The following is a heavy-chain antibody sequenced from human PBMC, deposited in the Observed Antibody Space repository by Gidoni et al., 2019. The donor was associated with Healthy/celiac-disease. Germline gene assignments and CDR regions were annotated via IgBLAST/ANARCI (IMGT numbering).Heavy chain of an antibody. Sequence: EVQLVESGGGLVKPGGSLRLSCAASGFTFSNAWMSWVRQAPGKGLEWVGRIKSKTDGGTTDYAAPVKGRFTISRDDSKNTLYLQMNSLKTEDTAVYYCTTDLTVSYGIAAAGTGRYWGQGTLVTVSS. J-gene: IGHJ4*02. D-gene: IGHD6-13*01. CDR1: GFTFSNAW. V-gene: IGHV3-15*01. CDR3: TTDLTVSYGIAAAGTGRY. CDR2: IKSKTDGGTT.